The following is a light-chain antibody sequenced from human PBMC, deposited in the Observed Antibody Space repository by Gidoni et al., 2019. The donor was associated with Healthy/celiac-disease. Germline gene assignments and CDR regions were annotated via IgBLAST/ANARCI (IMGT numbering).Light chain of an antibody. V-gene: IGLV3-25*03. CDR2: KDS. CDR3: QSADISGTYVV. J-gene: IGLJ2*01. Sequence: SYELTQPPSVSGSPGQTARITCAGDALPKQYAYWYQQKPGQAPVLVIYKDSERHSGIPERFSGSSSGTTVTLTISGVQAEDEADYYCQSADISGTYVVFGGGTKLTVL. CDR1: ALPKQY.